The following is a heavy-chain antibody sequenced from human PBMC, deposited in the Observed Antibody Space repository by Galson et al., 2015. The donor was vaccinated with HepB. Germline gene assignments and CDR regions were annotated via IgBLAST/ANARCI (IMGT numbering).Heavy chain of an antibody. J-gene: IGHJ4*02. CDR2: INPSGGST. CDR1: GYTFTSYY. CDR3: ARGREWLQGRLIDY. D-gene: IGHD5-12*01. Sequence: SVKVSCKASGYTFTSYYMHWVRQAPGQGLGWMGIINPSGGSTTYAQNFQGRVTMTRDTSTSTVYMELTSLRSEDTAVYYCARGREWLQGRLIDYWGQGTLVTVSS. V-gene: IGHV1-46*01.